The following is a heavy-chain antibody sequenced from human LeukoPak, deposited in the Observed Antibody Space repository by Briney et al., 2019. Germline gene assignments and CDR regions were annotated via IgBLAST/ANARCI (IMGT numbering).Heavy chain of an antibody. CDR3: ANSLGKYYYYGMDV. J-gene: IGHJ6*02. Sequence: GGSLRLSCEVSGFSFRSYSMNWVRQAPGKGLEWVSGISWNSGSIGYADSVKGRFTISRDNAKNSLYLQMNSLRAEDTALYYCANSLGKYYYYGMDVWGQGTTVTVSS. V-gene: IGHV3-9*01. CDR2: ISWNSGSI. CDR1: GFSFRSYS.